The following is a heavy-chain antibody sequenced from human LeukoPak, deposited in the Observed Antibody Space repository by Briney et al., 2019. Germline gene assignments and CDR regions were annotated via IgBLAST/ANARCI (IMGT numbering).Heavy chain of an antibody. J-gene: IGHJ4*02. CDR1: GGTFSSYA. V-gene: IGHV1-69*13. D-gene: IGHD1-26*01. CDR2: IIPIFGTA. CDR3: ARALLYWDLRPTIFDY. Sequence: ASVKVSCKASGGTFSSYAISWVRQAPGQGLEWMGGIIPIFGTANYAQKFQGRVTITADESTSTAYMELSSLRSEDTAVYYCARALLYWDLRPTIFDYWGQGTLVTVSS.